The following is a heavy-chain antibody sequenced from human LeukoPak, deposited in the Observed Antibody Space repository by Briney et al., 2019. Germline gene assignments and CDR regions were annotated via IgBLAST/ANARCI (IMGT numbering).Heavy chain of an antibody. CDR2: IRFDGSEK. Sequence: PGGSLRLSCAASGFSFSSYSMHWVRQAPGKGLEWLTFIRFDGSEKYYTDSVKGRFTISRDYSKNTLYLQLNSLRVEDTAMYYCAKDRGSAFTPWNAADLRGHGTMVTVSS. V-gene: IGHV3-30*02. CDR1: GFSFSSYS. D-gene: IGHD1-1*01. CDR3: AKDRGSAFTPWNAADL. J-gene: IGHJ3*01.